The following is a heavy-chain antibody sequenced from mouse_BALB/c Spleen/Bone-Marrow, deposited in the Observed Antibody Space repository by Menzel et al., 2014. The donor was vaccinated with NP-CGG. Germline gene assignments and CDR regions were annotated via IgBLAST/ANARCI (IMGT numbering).Heavy chain of an antibody. Sequence: VQLQQSGAELGMPGASVKMSCKASGYTFTDNWIYWVKQRPGQGLEWIGAIDTSDSYTNYNQKFMGKASLTVDASSSTAYVQVSSLTSDDSAVYYCARGGHDFSLDYWGSRNLSHRLL. CDR3: ARGGHDFSLDY. CDR2: IDTSDSYT. D-gene: IGHD2-4*01. CDR1: GYTFTDNW. V-gene: IGHV1-69*01. J-gene: IGHJ4*01.